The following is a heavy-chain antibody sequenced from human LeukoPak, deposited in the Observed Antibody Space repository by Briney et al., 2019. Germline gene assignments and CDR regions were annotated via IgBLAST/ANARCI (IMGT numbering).Heavy chain of an antibody. V-gene: IGHV4-59*01. CDR3: ARALNDYVWGSYPPPYYFDY. Sequence: SETLSLTCTVSGGSISSYYRSWIRQPPGKGLEWIGYIYYSRSTNYNPSLKSRVTISVDTSKNQFSLKLGSVTAADTAVYYCARALNDYVWGSYPPPYYFDYWGQGTLVTVSS. D-gene: IGHD3-16*02. CDR1: GGSISSYY. J-gene: IGHJ4*02. CDR2: IYYSRST.